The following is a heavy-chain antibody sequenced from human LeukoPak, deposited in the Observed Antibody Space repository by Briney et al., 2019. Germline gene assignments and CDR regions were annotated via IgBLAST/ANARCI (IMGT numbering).Heavy chain of an antibody. CDR2: INWNGGST. D-gene: IGHD3-22*01. CDR1: GFTFDDYG. CDR3: ASKHYDSSGLDY. Sequence: TGGSLRLSCAASGFTFDDYGMSWVRQAPGKGLEWVSCINWNGGSTGYADSVKGRFTISRDNAKNSLYLQMNSLRAEDTALYYCASKHYDSSGLDYWGQGTLVTVSS. V-gene: IGHV3-20*04. J-gene: IGHJ4*02.